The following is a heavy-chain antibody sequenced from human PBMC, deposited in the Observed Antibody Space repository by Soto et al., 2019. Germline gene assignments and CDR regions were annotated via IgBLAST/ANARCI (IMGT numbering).Heavy chain of an antibody. CDR3: ARDPSDCSSTSCWGYYALDV. V-gene: IGHV3-21*01. D-gene: IGHD2-2*01. CDR1: VFTFSTYS. CDR2: ISSSGTYI. Sequence: PGWSLRLSCSASVFTFSTYSMNWFRQAPGKGLEWVSSISSSGTYIHYADSLKGRFTISRDNAKNSLYLQMISLRAEDTAVYYCARDPSDCSSTSCWGYYALDVWGQGTTVTVSS. J-gene: IGHJ6*02.